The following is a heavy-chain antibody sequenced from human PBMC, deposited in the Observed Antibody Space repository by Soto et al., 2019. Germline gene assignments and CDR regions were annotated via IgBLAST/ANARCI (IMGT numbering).Heavy chain of an antibody. J-gene: IGHJ4*02. CDR1: GGSISGSNYY. V-gene: IGHV4-39*01. Sequence: ETLSLTCTVSGGSISGSNYYWGWIRQPPGKGLEWIGSIYYSGSTYYNPSLKSRVTISVDTSMNQFSLKLSSVTAADTAVYYCAPWDSYGDYFDYWGQGTLVTVSS. CDR3: APWDSYGDYFDY. D-gene: IGHD5-18*01. CDR2: IYYSGST.